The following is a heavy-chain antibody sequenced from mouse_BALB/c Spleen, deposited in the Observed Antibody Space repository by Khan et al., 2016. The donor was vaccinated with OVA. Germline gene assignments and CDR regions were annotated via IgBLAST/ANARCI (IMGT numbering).Heavy chain of an antibody. Sequence: EVQLQESGPGLVKPSQSLSLTCTVTGYSITSDYAWYWIRQFPGNKLEWMGYISYSGSTSYNPSLKSRISITRDTSKNPFFLQLNSVTTEDTATYYGARRGDGYYGAMDYWGQGTSVTVSS. CDR2: ISYSGST. D-gene: IGHD2-3*01. V-gene: IGHV3-2*02. CDR1: GYSITSDYA. J-gene: IGHJ4*01. CDR3: ARRGDGYYGAMDY.